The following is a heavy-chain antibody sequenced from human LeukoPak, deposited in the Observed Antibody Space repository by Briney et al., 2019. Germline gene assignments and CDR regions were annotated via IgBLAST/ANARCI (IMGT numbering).Heavy chain of an antibody. V-gene: IGHV3-72*01. Sequence: GGSLRLSCAASGFTFSDHYMDWVRQAPGKGLEGVGRTRNKYTTEYTASVKGRFTISIDDSKNSLYLQMNSLKTEDTAVYYCARESVLSGPMGATFSFDYWGQGTLVAVSS. CDR2: TRNKYTT. J-gene: IGHJ4*02. D-gene: IGHD1-26*01. CDR1: GFTFSDHY. CDR3: ARESVLSGPMGATFSFDY.